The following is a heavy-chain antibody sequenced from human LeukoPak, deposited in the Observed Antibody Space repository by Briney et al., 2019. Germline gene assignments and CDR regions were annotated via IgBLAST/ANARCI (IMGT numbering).Heavy chain of an antibody. Sequence: GGSLRLSCAASGFTFSSYGMHWVRQAPGKGLEWVAFIRYDGSNKYYADSVKGRFTISRDNSKNTLYLQMNSLRAEDTAVYYCAKDSGKYSSGGGYFDYWGQGTLVTVSS. CDR3: AKDSGKYSSGGGYFDY. V-gene: IGHV3-30*02. J-gene: IGHJ4*02. CDR1: GFTFSSYG. D-gene: IGHD6-19*01. CDR2: IRYDGSNK.